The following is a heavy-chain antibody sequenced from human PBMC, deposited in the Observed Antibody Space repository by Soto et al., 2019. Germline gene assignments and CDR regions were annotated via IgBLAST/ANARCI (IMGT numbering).Heavy chain of an antibody. CDR2: IWYDGSNK. J-gene: IGHJ4*02. D-gene: IGHD3-22*01. CDR1: GFTFSSYG. CDR3: ASLGPTYYYDSSGYLDY. V-gene: IGHV3-33*01. Sequence: GSLRLSCAASGFTFSSYGMHWVRQAPGKGLEWVAVIWYDGSNKYYADSVKGRFTISRDNSKNTLYLQMNSLRAEDTAVYYCASLGPTYYYDSSGYLDYWGQGTLVTVSS.